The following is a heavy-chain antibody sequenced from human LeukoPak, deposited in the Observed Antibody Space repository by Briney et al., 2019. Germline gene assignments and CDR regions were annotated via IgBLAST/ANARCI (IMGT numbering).Heavy chain of an antibody. Sequence: SETLSLTCTVSGYSISSGYYWGWIRQPPGKGLEWIGSIYHSGSTYYNPSLKSRVTISVDTSKNQFSLKLSSVTAADTAVYYCARGSGTTYYDFWSGYTIGYNWFDPWGQGTLVTVSS. D-gene: IGHD3-3*01. J-gene: IGHJ5*02. V-gene: IGHV4-38-2*02. CDR3: ARGSGTTYYDFWSGYTIGYNWFDP. CDR1: GYSISSGYY. CDR2: IYHSGST.